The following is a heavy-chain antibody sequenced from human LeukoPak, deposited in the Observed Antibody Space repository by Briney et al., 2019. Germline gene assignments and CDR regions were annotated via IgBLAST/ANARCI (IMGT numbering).Heavy chain of an antibody. CDR3: ARDRYGGIIDY. CDR1: RGSISSYY. V-gene: IGHV4-4*07. Sequence: SSETLSLTCTFSRGSISSYYWSWIRQPAGKGLEWIGRIYSSGSSNYNPSLKSRVTMSVDTSKNQFSLKLSSVTAADTAVYYCARDRYGGIIDYWGQGTLVTVSS. J-gene: IGHJ4*02. CDR2: IYSSGSS. D-gene: IGHD1-1*01.